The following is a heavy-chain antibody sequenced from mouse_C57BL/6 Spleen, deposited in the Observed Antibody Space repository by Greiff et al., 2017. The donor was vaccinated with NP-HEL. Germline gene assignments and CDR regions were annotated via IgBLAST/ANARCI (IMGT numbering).Heavy chain of an antibody. D-gene: IGHD2-1*01. CDR2: IDPENGDT. V-gene: IGHV14-4*01. J-gene: IGHJ2*01. CDR3: TPGNRGYFDY. CDR1: GFNIKDDY. Sequence: EVQLQQSGAELVRPGASVKLSCTASGFNIKDDYMHWVKQRPEQGLEWIGWIDPENGDTEYASKFQGKATITADTSSNTAYLQLSSLTSEDTAVYYCTPGNRGYFDYWGQGTTLTVSS.